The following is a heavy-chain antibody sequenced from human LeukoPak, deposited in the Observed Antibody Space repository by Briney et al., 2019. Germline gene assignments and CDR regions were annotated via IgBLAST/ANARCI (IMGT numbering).Heavy chain of an antibody. CDR1: GFTFSSYA. CDR3: AKDRSSSTIAVRGGY. V-gene: IGHV3-23*01. Sequence: PGGSLRLSRAASGFTFSSYAMSWVRQAPGKGLEWVSAISGSGGSTYYADSVKGRFAISRDNSKNTLYLQMTSLRAEDTALYYCAKDRSSSTIAVRGGYWGQGTLVTVSS. D-gene: IGHD6-19*01. CDR2: ISGSGGST. J-gene: IGHJ4*02.